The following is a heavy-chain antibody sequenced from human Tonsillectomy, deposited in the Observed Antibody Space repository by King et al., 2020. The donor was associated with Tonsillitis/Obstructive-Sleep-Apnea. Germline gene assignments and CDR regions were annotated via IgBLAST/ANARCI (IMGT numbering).Heavy chain of an antibody. V-gene: IGHV1-58*01. CDR3: AAGSDFSGLDP. Sequence: VQLVESGPEVKKPGTSVKVSCKASGFTFTNSAVQWVRQARGQRLEWIGWIVVGSGNTNYAQKFQERVTMTRDMSTSTAYMELSSLRSEDTAVYYCAAGSDFSGLDPWGQGTLVTVSS. CDR2: IVVGSGNT. D-gene: IGHD2-21*02. CDR1: GFTFTNSA. J-gene: IGHJ5*02.